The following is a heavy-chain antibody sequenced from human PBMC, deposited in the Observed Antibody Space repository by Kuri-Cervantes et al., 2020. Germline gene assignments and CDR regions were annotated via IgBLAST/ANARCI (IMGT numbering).Heavy chain of an antibody. CDR1: GGSISSSY. D-gene: IGHD6-19*01. V-gene: IGHV4-59*01. Sequence: GSLRLSCTVSGGSISSSYWSWIRQSPGKGLEWIGYVFYTGTPYYSPSLKSRVTISLDTSKNQFSLKVTSVTAADTAIYYCARDYPWSSGWYDAFDIWGQGTMVTVSS. J-gene: IGHJ3*02. CDR3: ARDYPWSSGWYDAFDI. CDR2: VFYTGTP.